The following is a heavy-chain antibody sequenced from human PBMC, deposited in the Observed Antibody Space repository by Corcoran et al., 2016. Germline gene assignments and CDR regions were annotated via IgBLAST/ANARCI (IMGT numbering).Heavy chain of an antibody. CDR3: AGVNTMVRGVIILGGMDV. D-gene: IGHD3-10*01. V-gene: IGHV1-2*02. J-gene: IGHJ6*02. CDR1: GYTFTGYY. CDR2: INPNSGGT. Sequence: QVQLVQSGAEVKKPGASVKVSCKASGYTFTGYYMHWVRQAPGQGLEWMGWINPNSGGTNYAQKFQGRVTMTRDTSISTAYMELSRLRSDDTAVYYCAGVNTMVRGVIILGGMDVWGQGTTVTVSS.